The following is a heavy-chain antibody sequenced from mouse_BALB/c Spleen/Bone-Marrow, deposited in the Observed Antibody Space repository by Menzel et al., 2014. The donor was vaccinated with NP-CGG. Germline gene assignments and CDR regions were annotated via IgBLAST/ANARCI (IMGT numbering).Heavy chain of an antibody. CDR3: ARVYYHGSSYYFDY. J-gene: IGHJ2*01. CDR1: GYSITSGYY. D-gene: IGHD1-1*01. V-gene: IGHV3-6*01. Sequence: VQLKESGPGLVKPSQSLSLTCSVTGYSITSGYYWNWIRQFPGNKLEWMGYISYDGSNNYNPSLKNRISITRDTSKNQFFLKLNSVTTEDTATYYCARVYYHGSSYYFDYWGQGTTLTVSS. CDR2: ISYDGSN.